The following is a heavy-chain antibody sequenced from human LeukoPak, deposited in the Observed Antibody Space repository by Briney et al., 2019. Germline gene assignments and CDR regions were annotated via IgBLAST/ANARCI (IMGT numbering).Heavy chain of an antibody. V-gene: IGHV4-59*01. CDR3: ARASLRGYSYGYFYY. CDR1: GGSISSYY. CDR2: IYYSGST. J-gene: IGHJ4*02. Sequence: PSETLSLTCTVSGGSISSYYWSWIRQPPGKGLEWIGYIYYSGSTNYNPSLKSRVTISVDTSKNQFSLKLSSVTAADTAVYYCARASLRGYSYGYFYYWGQGTLLTVSS. D-gene: IGHD5-18*01.